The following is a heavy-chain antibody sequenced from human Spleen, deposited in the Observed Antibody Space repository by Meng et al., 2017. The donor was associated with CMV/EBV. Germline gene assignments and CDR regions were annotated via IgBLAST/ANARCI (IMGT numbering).Heavy chain of an antibody. D-gene: IGHD6-13*01. CDR3: AKAFSASWYREYYDD. V-gene: IGHV3-23*01. CDR2: ITASGGST. CDR1: EFTFSSYA. J-gene: IGHJ4*01. Sequence: GSLRLSCAASEFTFSSYAMSWVRQAPGRGLAWVSAITASGGSTYYADSVKGRFTVSRDNSKNTLYLQMNSLRAEDTAVYYCAKAFSASWYREYYDDWGQGTLVTVSS.